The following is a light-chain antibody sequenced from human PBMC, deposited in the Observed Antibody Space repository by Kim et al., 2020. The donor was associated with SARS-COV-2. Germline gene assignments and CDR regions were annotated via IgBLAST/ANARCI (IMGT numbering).Light chain of an antibody. J-gene: IGKJ5*01. V-gene: IGKV3-11*01. CDR3: QQRSSWPIT. CDR1: RGVGRY. Sequence: LSPGEGTPLSWRTSRGVGRYLAWYQQKPGQAPRLLIYDASTRATGIPARFSGSGSGTDFTLTISSLEPEDFAVYYCQQRSSWPITFGQGTRLEIK. CDR2: DAS.